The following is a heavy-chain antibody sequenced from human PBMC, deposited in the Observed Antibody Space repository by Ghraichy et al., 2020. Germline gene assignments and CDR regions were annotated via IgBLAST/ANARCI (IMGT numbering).Heavy chain of an antibody. CDR1: GFTFSDSG. V-gene: IGHV3-23*01. CDR2: IGTTAAYT. J-gene: IGHJ4*02. Sequence: GGSLRLSCAASGFTFSDSGMTWVRQAPGKGLECVSAIGTTAAYTYYTDSMKGRFTISRDNSINTVYLQMNSLRAEDTAVYYCAKTGPLYFDFWGQGTLITVSS. CDR3: AKTGPLYFDF.